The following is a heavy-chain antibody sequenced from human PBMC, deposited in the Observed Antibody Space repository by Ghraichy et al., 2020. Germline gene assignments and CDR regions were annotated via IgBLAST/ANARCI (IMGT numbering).Heavy chain of an antibody. D-gene: IGHD2-2*01. CDR3: ARGDLTRSSTYYFDY. CDR1: GYTFTNYV. J-gene: IGHJ4*02. V-gene: IGHV1-3*01. Sequence: ASVKVSCRASGYTFTNYVMHWVRQAPGQRLEWMGWINPGNGNTKYSQKFQGRVTITRDTSATTAHMELSSLISEDTAVYYCARGDLTRSSTYYFDYWGLGTLVTVSS. CDR2: INPGNGNT.